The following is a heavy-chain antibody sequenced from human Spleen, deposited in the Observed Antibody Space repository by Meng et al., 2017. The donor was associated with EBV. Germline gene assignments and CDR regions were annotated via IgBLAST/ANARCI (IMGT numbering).Heavy chain of an antibody. CDR1: GASISDSSAY. V-gene: IGHV4-39*01. J-gene: IGHJ4*02. CDR3: ARHTGDFDY. Sequence: QSQRQESGPRLVRPSETLSLTCGVSGASISDSSAYWGWIRQSPRKGLEWIGTISSSGSTFYNPSLESRLTLSVDTTENHFALKLTSVTAADTAMYYCARHTGDFDYWGQGALVTVSS. D-gene: IGHD2-8*02. CDR2: ISSSGST.